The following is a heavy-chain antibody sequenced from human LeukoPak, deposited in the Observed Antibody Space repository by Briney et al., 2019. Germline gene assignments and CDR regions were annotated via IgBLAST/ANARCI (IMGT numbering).Heavy chain of an antibody. Sequence: GGSLRLSCAVSGFTVSSNYMSWVRQAPGKGLEWVSVIYSGGSTYYADSVKGRFTISRDNAKNSLYLQMNSLRAEDTAVYYCARDSYGSGSYSWFRYWGQGTLVTVSS. CDR3: ARDSYGSGSYSWFRY. D-gene: IGHD3-10*01. J-gene: IGHJ4*02. V-gene: IGHV3-53*01. CDR2: IYSGGST. CDR1: GFTVSSNY.